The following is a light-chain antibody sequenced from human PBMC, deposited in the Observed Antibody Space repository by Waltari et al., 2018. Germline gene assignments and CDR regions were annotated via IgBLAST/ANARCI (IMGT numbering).Light chain of an antibody. CDR1: SSTIGNNY. V-gene: IGLV1-51*01. Sequence: QSVLTQPPSVSAAPGQKVTISCSGYSSTIGNNYVSWYQQLPGTAPKLLIYANVERPSGIPARFSGSKSGTSATLDITGLQTGDEADYFCGTWDSGLRAVVFGGGTKLTVL. J-gene: IGLJ3*02. CDR2: ANV. CDR3: GTWDSGLRAVV.